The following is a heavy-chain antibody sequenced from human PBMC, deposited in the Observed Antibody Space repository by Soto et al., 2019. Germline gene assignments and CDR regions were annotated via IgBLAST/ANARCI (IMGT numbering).Heavy chain of an antibody. J-gene: IGHJ4*02. CDR3: ARDTDGLHY. Sequence: GGSLSLSCAASALIFSNYNMHWVRQAPGKGLVWVSRISTDGSVTDYADSGKGRFTVSRDNAKNTLYLQMNSLRAEDTAVYYCARDTDGLHYWGQGTLVTVSS. CDR2: ISTDGSVT. CDR1: ALIFSNYN. V-gene: IGHV3-74*01.